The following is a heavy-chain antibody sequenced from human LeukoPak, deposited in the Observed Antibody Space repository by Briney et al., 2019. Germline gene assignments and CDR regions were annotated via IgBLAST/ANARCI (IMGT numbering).Heavy chain of an antibody. Sequence: GGSLRLSCAASGFTFSSYAMSWVRQAPGKGLEWVSAISGSGGSTYYADSVKGRFTISRDNSKNTLYMQMNSRRAEDTAVYYCAKGLGDYDISTYFDYWGQGTLVTVSS. CDR1: GFTFSSYA. CDR3: AKGLGDYDISTYFDY. J-gene: IGHJ4*02. CDR2: ISGSGGST. D-gene: IGHD3-9*01. V-gene: IGHV3-23*01.